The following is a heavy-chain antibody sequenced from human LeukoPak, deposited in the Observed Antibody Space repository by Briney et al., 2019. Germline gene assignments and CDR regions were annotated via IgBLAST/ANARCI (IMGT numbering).Heavy chain of an antibody. D-gene: IGHD3-10*01. J-gene: IGHJ6*03. CDR3: TTAGITMVRGVDYYMDV. V-gene: IGHV3-15*01. CDR1: GFTFSNAW. Sequence: GGSLRLSCAASGFTFSNAWMSWVGQAQGKGLEGVGRIRGKTDGGTTDYAAPVKGRFTISRDDSKNTLYLQMNSLKTEDTAVYYCTTAGITMVRGVDYYMDVWGKGTTVTVSS. CDR2: IRGKTDGGTT.